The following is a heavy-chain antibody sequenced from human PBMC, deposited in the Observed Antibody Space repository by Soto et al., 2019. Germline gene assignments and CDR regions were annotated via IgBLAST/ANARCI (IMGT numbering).Heavy chain of an antibody. CDR3: AAFLLGPTEGFDY. CDR1: GFTFNSYG. CDR2: ISFDGSSQ. V-gene: IGHV3-30*03. Sequence: QVQLVESGGGVVQPGRSLRLSCAASGFTFNSYGMHWVRQAPGKGLEWVAVISFDGSSQNYADSVKGRFTVSRDNSKNTVYLQMNSLRPEDTAVYYCAAFLLGPTEGFDYWGQGTLVTVSS. D-gene: IGHD1-26*01. J-gene: IGHJ4*02.